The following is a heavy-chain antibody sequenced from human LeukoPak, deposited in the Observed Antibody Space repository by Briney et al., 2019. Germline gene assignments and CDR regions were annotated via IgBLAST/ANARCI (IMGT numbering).Heavy chain of an antibody. CDR1: GNSISNYA. V-gene: IGHV1-69*13. CDR3: AGYGDAYYFDY. J-gene: IGHJ4*02. D-gene: IGHD4-17*01. Sequence: ASVKVSCKASGNSISNYAVSWVRQAPGQGLEWMGGIIPIFGTANYAQKFQGRVTITADESTSTAYMELSSLRSEDTAVYYCAGYGDAYYFDYWGQGTLVTVSS. CDR2: IIPIFGTA.